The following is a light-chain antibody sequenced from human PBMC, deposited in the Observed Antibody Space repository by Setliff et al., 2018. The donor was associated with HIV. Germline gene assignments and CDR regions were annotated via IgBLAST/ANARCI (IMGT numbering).Light chain of an antibody. CDR2: DDS. J-gene: IGLJ1*01. CDR3: SSYTSISTYV. V-gene: IGLV2-14*01. CDR1: SSDVGGYDY. Sequence: QSVLTQPASVSGSPGQSIAISCTGTSSDVGGYDYVSWFQQHPGKAPKLMIYDDSKRPSGVSNRFSGSKSDNTASLTISGLQAEDEADYFCSSYTSISTYVFGTGTKVTVL.